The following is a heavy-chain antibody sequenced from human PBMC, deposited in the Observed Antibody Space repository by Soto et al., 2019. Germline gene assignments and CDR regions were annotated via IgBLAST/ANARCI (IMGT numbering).Heavy chain of an antibody. J-gene: IGHJ4*02. V-gene: IGHV4-59*01. CDR2: IYYSGST. CDR1: GGSISSYY. D-gene: IGHD6-19*01. CDR3: ARGGSSGWYGDFDY. Sequence: SETLSLTCTVSGGSISSYYWSWIRQPPGKGLEWIGYIYYSGSTNYNPSLKSRVTISVDTSKNQFSLKLSSVTAADTAVYYCARGGSSGWYGDFDYWGQGTLVTVSS.